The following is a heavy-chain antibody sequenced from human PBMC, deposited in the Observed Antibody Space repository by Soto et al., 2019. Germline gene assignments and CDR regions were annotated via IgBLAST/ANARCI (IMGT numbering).Heavy chain of an antibody. J-gene: IGHJ4*02. V-gene: IGHV3-23*01. CDR3: AKATGQLGIFGVVTHPFDY. D-gene: IGHD3-3*01. CDR1: GFTFSSYA. CDR2: ISGSGGST. Sequence: AGGSLRLSCAASGFTFSSYAMSWVRQAPGKGLEWVSAISGSGGSTYYADSVKGRFTISRDNSKNTLYLQMNSLRAEDTAVYYCAKATGQLGIFGVVTHPFDYWGQGTLVTVSS.